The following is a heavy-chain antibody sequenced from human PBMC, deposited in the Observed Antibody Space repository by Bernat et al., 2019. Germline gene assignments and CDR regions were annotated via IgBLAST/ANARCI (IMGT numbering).Heavy chain of an antibody. CDR2: INYSGST. D-gene: IGHD3-3*01. V-gene: IGHV4-39*01. CDR3: ARHPRYDFRGGHYSGPFDY. J-gene: IGHJ4*02. CDR1: GGSISSNTYY. Sequence: QLQLQESGPGLVKPSETLSLTCPVSGGSISSNTYYWDWIRQPPGKGLEWIGSINYSGSTSYNPSLKSRVAWSVDTSKNQFSLKLTSVTAADTAVYYCARHPRYDFRGGHYSGPFDYWGQGTLVTVSS.